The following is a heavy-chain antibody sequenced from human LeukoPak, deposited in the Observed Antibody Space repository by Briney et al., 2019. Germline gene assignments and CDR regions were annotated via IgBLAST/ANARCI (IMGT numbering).Heavy chain of an antibody. J-gene: IGHJ4*02. CDR1: GFTFSDYY. V-gene: IGHV3-11*04. CDR2: ISSSGSTI. CDR3: ARVEPRDTFDYDSSGYRFFAY. Sequence: PGGSLRLSCAASGFTFSDYYMSWIRQAPGKGLEWVSYISSSGSTIYYADSVKGRFTISRDNAKNSLYLQMNSLRAEDTAVYYCARVEPRDTFDYDSSGYRFFAYWGQGTLVTVSS. D-gene: IGHD3-22*01.